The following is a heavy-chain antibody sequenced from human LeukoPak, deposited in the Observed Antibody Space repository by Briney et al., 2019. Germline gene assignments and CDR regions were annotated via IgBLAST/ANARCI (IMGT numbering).Heavy chain of an antibody. Sequence: SETLSLTCTVSGGSVSSGSCYWSWIRQPPGKGLEWIGYIYYSGSTNYNPSLKSRVTISVDTSKNQFSLKLSSVTAADTAVYYCARDRPYYYGSGSHYTDYWGQGTLVTVSS. J-gene: IGHJ4*02. CDR1: GGSVSSGSCY. CDR3: ARDRPYYYGSGSHYTDY. D-gene: IGHD3-10*01. V-gene: IGHV4-61*01. CDR2: IYYSGST.